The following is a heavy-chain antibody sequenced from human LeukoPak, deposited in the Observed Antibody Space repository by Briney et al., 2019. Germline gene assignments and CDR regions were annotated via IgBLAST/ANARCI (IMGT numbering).Heavy chain of an antibody. CDR2: ITGSGANA. CDR1: GFTFSSHG. D-gene: IGHD2/OR15-2a*01. V-gene: IGHV3-23*01. Sequence: GGSLRLSCAASGFTFSSHGMNWVRQAPGKGLEWVSGITGSGANAYYADSVKGRFTISRDNSRNTLYLQMNSLRAEDTAVYYCAKRTDSDYGDCWGQGTLVTVSS. J-gene: IGHJ4*02. CDR3: AKRTDSDYGDC.